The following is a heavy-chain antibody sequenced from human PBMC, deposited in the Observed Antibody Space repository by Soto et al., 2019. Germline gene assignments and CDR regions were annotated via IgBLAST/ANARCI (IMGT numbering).Heavy chain of an antibody. CDR3: ARVVVVPAAPVWYYYYGMDV. CDR2: INHSGST. CDR1: GGSFSGYY. V-gene: IGHV4-34*01. J-gene: IGHJ6*02. Sequence: QVQLQQWGAGLLKPSETLSLTCAVYGGSFSGYYWSWIRQPPGKGLEWIGEINHSGSTNYNPSLKSRVTISVATSKNQFSLKLSSVTAADTAVYYCARVVVVPAAPVWYYYYGMDVWGQGTTVTVSS. D-gene: IGHD2-2*01.